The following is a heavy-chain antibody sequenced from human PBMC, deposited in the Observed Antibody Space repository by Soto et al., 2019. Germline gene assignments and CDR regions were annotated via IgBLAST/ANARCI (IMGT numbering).Heavy chain of an antibody. V-gene: IGHV3-11*01. CDR3: ARVRFGQWGYAMDV. CDR2: MRSSGNNI. Sequence: QVHLVESGGGLVKPGGSLRLSCADSGITFSDCYMNWIRQAPGKGLEWVSYMRSSGNNIKYAGSVRGKFTVSRDNAKNSLYLQMNSLRTEDTAIYYCARVRFGQWGYAMDVWGQGTTVTVAS. D-gene: IGHD3-10*01. CDR1: GITFSDCY. J-gene: IGHJ6*02.